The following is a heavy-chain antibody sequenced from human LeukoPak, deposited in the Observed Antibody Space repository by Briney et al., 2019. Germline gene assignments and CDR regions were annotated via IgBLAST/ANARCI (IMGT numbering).Heavy chain of an antibody. CDR1: GFTVSTNY. CDR2: IYRHGGT. Sequence: GGSLRLSCAASGFTVSTNYVSWVRQAPGKGLEWVSVIYRHGGTAYADSVQGRFSISRDNSKNTVDLQMNSLRAEDTAVYYCARDFYDYYDSSTKPNDYWGQGTLVTVSS. CDR3: ARDFYDYYDSSTKPNDY. V-gene: IGHV3-66*01. J-gene: IGHJ4*02. D-gene: IGHD3-22*01.